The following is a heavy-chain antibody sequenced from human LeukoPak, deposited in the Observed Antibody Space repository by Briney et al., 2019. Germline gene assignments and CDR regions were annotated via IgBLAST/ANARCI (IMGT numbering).Heavy chain of an antibody. CDR3: ARSVSGSYPTFDY. J-gene: IGHJ4*02. V-gene: IGHV5-51*01. CDR1: GYTFTNYW. D-gene: IGHD1-26*01. CDR2: IYPGDSDT. Sequence: GESLKISCKASGYTFTNYWIGWVRQMPGKGLEWMGVIYPGDSDTRYSPSLQGQVTISADKSITTAYLQWSGLKASDTAMYYCARSVSGSYPTFDYWGQGTLVTVSS.